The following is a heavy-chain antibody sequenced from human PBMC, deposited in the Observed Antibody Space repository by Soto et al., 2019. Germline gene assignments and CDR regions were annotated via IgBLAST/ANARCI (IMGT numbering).Heavy chain of an antibody. D-gene: IGHD4-17*01. CDR1: GGSISSGDYY. V-gene: IGHV4-30-4*01. CDR3: AREWATVVTRFDY. Sequence: SETLSLTCTVSGGSISSGDYYWSWIRQPPGKGLEWIGYIYYSGSTYYNPSLKSRVAISVDTSKNQFSLKLSSVTAADTAVYYCAREWATVVTRFDYWGQGTLVTVSS. J-gene: IGHJ4*02. CDR2: IYYSGST.